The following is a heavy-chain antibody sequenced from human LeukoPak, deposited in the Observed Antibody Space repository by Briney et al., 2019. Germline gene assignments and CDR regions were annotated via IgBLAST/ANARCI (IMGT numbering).Heavy chain of an antibody. V-gene: IGHV4-61*02. Sequence: SQTLSLTCTVSGGSISSDNYYWSWIRQPAGKGLEWIGRIYRSGSTNYNPSLKSRVTISVDTSKNQFSPKLSFVTAADTAVYYCARSSGYSYGRRWFDYWGQGTLVTVSS. J-gene: IGHJ4*02. CDR1: GGSISSDNYY. D-gene: IGHD5-18*01. CDR2: IYRSGST. CDR3: ARSSGYSYGRRWFDY.